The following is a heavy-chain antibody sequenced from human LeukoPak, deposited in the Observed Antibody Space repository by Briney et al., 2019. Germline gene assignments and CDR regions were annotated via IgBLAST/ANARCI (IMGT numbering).Heavy chain of an antibody. CDR3: ARRAYCGGDCQGWFDP. V-gene: IGHV5-51*01. CDR1: GYSFTNYW. J-gene: IGHJ5*02. CDR2: IYPGDSDT. Sequence: GESLKISCKGSGYSFTNYWIGWVRQMPGKGLEWMGIIYPGDSDTRYSPPFQGQVTISADKSISTAYLQWSSLKASDTAMYYCARRAYCGGDCQGWFDPWGQGTLVTVSS. D-gene: IGHD2-21*02.